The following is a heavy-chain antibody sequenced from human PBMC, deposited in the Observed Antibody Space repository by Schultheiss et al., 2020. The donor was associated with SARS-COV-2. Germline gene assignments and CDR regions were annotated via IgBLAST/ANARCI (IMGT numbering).Heavy chain of an antibody. V-gene: IGHV3-30*04. J-gene: IGHJ4*02. CDR3: ARDRYASSGWYFDY. CDR1: GFTFSSYA. Sequence: GGSLRLSCAASGFTFSSYAVHWVRQAPGKGLEWVAVISYDGSNKYYADSVKGRFTISRDNSKNTLYLQMNSLRAEDTAVYYCARDRYASSGWYFDYWGQGTLVTVSS. D-gene: IGHD6-19*01. CDR2: ISYDGSNK.